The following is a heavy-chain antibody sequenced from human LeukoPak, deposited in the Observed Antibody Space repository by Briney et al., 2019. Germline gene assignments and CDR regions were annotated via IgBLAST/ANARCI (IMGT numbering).Heavy chain of an antibody. D-gene: IGHD3-10*01. CDR3: ARDEGYYGSGSYFPGGS. CDR2: INPNSGGT. Sequence: ASVKVSCKASGYTFTGYYMHWVRQAPGQGLEWMGWINPNSGGTNYAQKLQGRVTMTTDTSTSTAYMELRSLRSDDTAVYYCARDEGYYGSGSYFPGGSWGQGTLVTVSS. CDR1: GYTFTGYY. V-gene: IGHV1-2*02. J-gene: IGHJ4*02.